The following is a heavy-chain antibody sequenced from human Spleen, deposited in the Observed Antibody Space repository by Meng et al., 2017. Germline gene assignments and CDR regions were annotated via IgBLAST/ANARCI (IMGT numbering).Heavy chain of an antibody. D-gene: IGHD2-21*02. CDR3: ARVPCGGDCSFGMVLDY. CDR2: ISAYNGNT. V-gene: IGHV1-18*01. J-gene: IGHJ4*02. CDR1: GYTFSNYG. Sequence: ASVKVSCKTSGYTFSNYGISWVRQAPGQGLEWLGWISAYNGNTYYAHKFQGRVTMTTDTSTNTAYMDLRSLRSDDTAVYYCARVPCGGDCSFGMVLDYWGQGALVTVSS.